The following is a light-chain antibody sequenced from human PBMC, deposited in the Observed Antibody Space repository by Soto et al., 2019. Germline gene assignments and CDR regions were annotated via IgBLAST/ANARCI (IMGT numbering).Light chain of an antibody. CDR3: SSYTSSSTSYV. CDR1: SSDVGGYNY. V-gene: IGLV2-14*01. Sequence: QSALTQPASVYGSPGQSIPITCTGNSSDVGGYNYVSWYQQHPGKAPKLMIYDVSNRPSGVSNRFSGSKSGNTASLTISGLQAEDEAAYYCSSYTSSSTSYVFGSGTKVTVL. CDR2: DVS. J-gene: IGLJ1*01.